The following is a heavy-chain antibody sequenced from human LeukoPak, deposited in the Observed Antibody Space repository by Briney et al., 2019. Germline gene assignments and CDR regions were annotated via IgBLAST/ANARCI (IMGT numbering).Heavy chain of an antibody. CDR2: ISAYNGNT. J-gene: IGHJ4*02. Sequence: ASVKVSCKASGGTFSSYAISWVRQAPGQGLEWMGWISAYNGNTNYAQKLQGRVTMTTDTSTSTAYMELRSLRSDDTAVYYCASSSAYDSSGDFDYWGQGTLVTVSS. CDR1: GGTFSSYA. D-gene: IGHD3-22*01. V-gene: IGHV1-18*01. CDR3: ASSSAYDSSGDFDY.